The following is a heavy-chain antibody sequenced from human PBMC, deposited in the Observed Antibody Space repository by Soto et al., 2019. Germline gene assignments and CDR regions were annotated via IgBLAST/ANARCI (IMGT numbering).Heavy chain of an antibody. CDR1: GGSISSGDYY. V-gene: IGHV4-30-4*01. CDR3: ARGRYLPYYGSGSPYYYYGMDV. CDR2: IYYSGST. Sequence: SETLSLTCTVSGGSISSGDYYWSWIRQPPGKGLEWIGYIYYSGSTYYNPSLKSRVTISVDTSKNQFSLKLSSVTAADTAVYYCARGRYLPYYGSGSPYYYYGMDVWGQGTTVTVS. D-gene: IGHD3-10*01. J-gene: IGHJ6*02.